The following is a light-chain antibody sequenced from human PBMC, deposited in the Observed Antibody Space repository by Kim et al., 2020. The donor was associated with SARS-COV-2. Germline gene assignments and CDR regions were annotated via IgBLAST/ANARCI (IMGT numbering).Light chain of an antibody. CDR3: LLYYGGALNWV. V-gene: IGLV7-43*01. J-gene: IGLJ3*02. Sequence: TVTLTCASSTGAVTSGYYPNWFQQKPGQAPRALIYSTSNQHSWTPARFSGSLLGGKAALTLSGVQPEDEAEYYCLLYYGGALNWVFGGGTQLTVL. CDR2: STS. CDR1: TGAVTSGYY.